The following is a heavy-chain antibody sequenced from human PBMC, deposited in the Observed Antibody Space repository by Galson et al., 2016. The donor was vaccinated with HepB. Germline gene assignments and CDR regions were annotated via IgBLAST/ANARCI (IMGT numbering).Heavy chain of an antibody. Sequence: SLRLSCAASGFTFSSYAMNWVRQPPGKGLEWVSSISGSGGTTYYADSLKGRFTISRDNSKSTLYLQMNSLRAEDTAVYYCAKGAYSLPETFQHWGQGTLVTVSS. CDR1: GFTFSSYA. CDR3: AKGAYSLPETFQH. CDR2: ISGSGGTT. J-gene: IGHJ1*01. D-gene: IGHD2-15*01. V-gene: IGHV3-23*01.